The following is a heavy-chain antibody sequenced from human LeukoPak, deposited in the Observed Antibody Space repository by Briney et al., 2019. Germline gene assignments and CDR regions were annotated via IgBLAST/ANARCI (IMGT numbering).Heavy chain of an antibody. CDR1: GYTFTGHY. D-gene: IGHD6-13*01. Sequence: GASVKVSCKASGYTFTGHYMHWVRQAPGQGLEWMGWINPNSGGTNYAQKFQGRVTMTRDTSISTAYMELSRLRSDDTAVYYCARGGIAAAGNWFDPWGQGTLVTVSS. J-gene: IGHJ5*02. CDR2: INPNSGGT. CDR3: ARGGIAAAGNWFDP. V-gene: IGHV1-2*02.